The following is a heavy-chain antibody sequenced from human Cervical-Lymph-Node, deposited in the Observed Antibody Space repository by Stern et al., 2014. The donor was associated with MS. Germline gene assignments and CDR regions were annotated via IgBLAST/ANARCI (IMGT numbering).Heavy chain of an antibody. V-gene: IGHV3-30*04. CDR2: ISYDGSNK. D-gene: IGHD4-17*01. Sequence: VQLVKSGGGVVRPGRSLRLSCATSGFTFSRYAVLWVRQAPGKGLEWVAAISYDGSNKFYGDSVKGRFTISRDNSKNTLFLQMNNLRPEDSGVYHCARDRLDGDYVYYYGLDVWGQGTTVTVSS. CDR1: GFTFSRYA. CDR3: ARDRLDGDYVYYYGLDV. J-gene: IGHJ6*02.